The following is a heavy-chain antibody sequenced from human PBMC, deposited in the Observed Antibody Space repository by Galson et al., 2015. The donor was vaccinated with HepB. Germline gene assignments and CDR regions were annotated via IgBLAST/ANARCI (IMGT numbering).Heavy chain of an antibody. CDR3: VREGSIGWYSFDY. CDR2: TFSTSRTI. Sequence: SLRLSCAASGFTFNMYTMNWVRQAPGKGLEWVADTFSTSRTIYYADSVKGRFTIYRDNAKNTLYLHINSQRDEDTAVYYCVREGSIGWYSFDYWGRGTLVTVSS. D-gene: IGHD6-19*01. V-gene: IGHV3-48*02. CDR1: GFTFNMYT. J-gene: IGHJ4*02.